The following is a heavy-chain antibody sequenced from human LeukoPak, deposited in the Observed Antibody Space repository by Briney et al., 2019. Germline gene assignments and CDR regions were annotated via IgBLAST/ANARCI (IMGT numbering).Heavy chain of an antibody. V-gene: IGHV3-30*18. CDR1: GFTFSSYG. CDR3: AKDRLPGYYDSSGYPAY. Sequence: GGSLRLSCEASGFTFSSYGMHWVRQAPGKGLEWVAFISYDGSNKYYADSVKGRFTISRDNSKNTLYLQMNSLRAEDTAVYYCAKDRLPGYYDSSGYPAYWGQGTLVTVSS. D-gene: IGHD3-22*01. J-gene: IGHJ4*02. CDR2: ISYDGSNK.